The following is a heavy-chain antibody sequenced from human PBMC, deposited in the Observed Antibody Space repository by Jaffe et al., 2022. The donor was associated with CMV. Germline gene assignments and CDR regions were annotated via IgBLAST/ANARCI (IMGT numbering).Heavy chain of an antibody. CDR3: AGGDLYGVEMATIGRRFDY. V-gene: IGHV1-69*01. CDR1: GGTFSSYA. D-gene: IGHD5-12*01. CDR2: IIPIFGTA. Sequence: QVQLVQSGAEVKKPGSSVKVSCKASGGTFSSYAISWVRQAPGQGLEWMGGIIPIFGTANYAQKFQGRVTITADESTSTAYMELSSLRSEDTAVYYCAGGDLYGVEMATIGRRFDYWGQGTLVTVSS. J-gene: IGHJ4*02.